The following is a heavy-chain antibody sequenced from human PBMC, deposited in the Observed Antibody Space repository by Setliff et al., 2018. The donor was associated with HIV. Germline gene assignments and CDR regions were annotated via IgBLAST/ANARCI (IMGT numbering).Heavy chain of an antibody. CDR1: GYTFTGYY. Sequence: ASVKVSCKASGYTFTGYYMHWVRQAPGQGLEWMGWINSNSGGTNYAQEFQGRVTMTRATSISTAYMELSSLRSDDTAVYFCARGATTAGLIDYWGQGTLGTSPQ. CDR2: INSNSGGT. J-gene: IGHJ4*02. D-gene: IGHD4-4*01. V-gene: IGHV1-2*02. CDR3: ARGATTAGLIDY.